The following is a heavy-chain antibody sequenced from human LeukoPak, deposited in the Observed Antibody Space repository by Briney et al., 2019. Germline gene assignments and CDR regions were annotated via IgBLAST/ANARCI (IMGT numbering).Heavy chain of an antibody. Sequence: GGSLRLSCAASGLTFSDYGMTWVRQAPGKGLEWVSGMSGSGGSTYYADSVKGRFTISRDNSKNTLYLQMNSLRAEDTAVYYCAKGLGGYSYGIIDYWGQGTLVTVSS. D-gene: IGHD5-18*01. CDR2: MSGSGGST. V-gene: IGHV3-23*01. CDR3: AKGLGGYSYGIIDY. CDR1: GLTFSDYG. J-gene: IGHJ4*02.